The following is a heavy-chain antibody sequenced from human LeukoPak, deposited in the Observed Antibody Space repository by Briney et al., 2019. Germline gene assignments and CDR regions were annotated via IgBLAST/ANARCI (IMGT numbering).Heavy chain of an antibody. D-gene: IGHD2-21*02. J-gene: IGHJ4*02. Sequence: GGSLRLSCAASGFTFSNYAMRWVRQAPGKGLEWVSAISASGGTTYYADSVEGRFTISRDNSKNTLYLQMNSLRAEDTAVYYCAKDQVGDCGGDCHYFDYWGQGTLVTVSS. CDR1: GFTFSNYA. CDR3: AKDQVGDCGGDCHYFDY. CDR2: ISASGGTT. V-gene: IGHV3-23*01.